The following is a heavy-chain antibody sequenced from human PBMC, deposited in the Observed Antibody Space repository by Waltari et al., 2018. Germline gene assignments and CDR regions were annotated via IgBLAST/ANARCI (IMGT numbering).Heavy chain of an antibody. Sequence: HVQLQESGPGLVKPSETLSLTCTVSGDFLSDAHWTWIRQAPGKGLEWIAYLRNTGGTKCTPSLKSRVTISADTSKKQFSLRLTSVTAADTAVYYWARLPTKYYDSIGWGFFDQWGQGILVTVSP. CDR3: ARLPTKYYDSIGWGFFDQ. D-gene: IGHD3-22*01. CDR1: GDFLSDAH. J-gene: IGHJ4*02. CDR2: LRNTGGT. V-gene: IGHV4-59*08.